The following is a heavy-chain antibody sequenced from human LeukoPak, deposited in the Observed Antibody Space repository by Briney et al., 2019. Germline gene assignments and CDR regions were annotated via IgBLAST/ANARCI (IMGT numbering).Heavy chain of an antibody. CDR1: GFAFSSYT. CDR3: AKTGSSSWGYFDY. J-gene: IGHJ4*02. Sequence: GGSLRLSCVASGFAFSSYTINWVRQTPGKGLEWVSSISGSTYYIYYADSVRGRFTISRDNAENSVYLQMNSLRAEDTAVYYCAKTGSSSWGYFDYWGQGTLVTVSS. V-gene: IGHV3-21*01. D-gene: IGHD6-13*01. CDR2: ISGSTYYI.